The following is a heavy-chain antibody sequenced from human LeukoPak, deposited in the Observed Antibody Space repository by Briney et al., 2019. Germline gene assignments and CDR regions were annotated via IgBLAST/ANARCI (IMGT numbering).Heavy chain of an antibody. Sequence: SETLSLTCTVSGGSISNYYRSWIRQPPGKGLEWIGYIYYSGSTNYNPSLKSRVTISVDTSKNQFSLKLSSVTAADTAVYYCASYSYYYDSSGYFDYWGQGTLVTVSS. CDR2: IYYSGST. D-gene: IGHD3-22*01. CDR1: GGSISNYY. J-gene: IGHJ4*02. CDR3: ASYSYYYDSSGYFDY. V-gene: IGHV4-59*01.